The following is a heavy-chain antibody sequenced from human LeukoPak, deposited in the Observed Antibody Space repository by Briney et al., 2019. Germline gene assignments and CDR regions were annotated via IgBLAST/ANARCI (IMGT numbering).Heavy chain of an antibody. Sequence: GGSLRLSCAASGFAFTSSWMSWLRQAPGKGLEWLANIKQDGTEKCYVDSVKGRFTISRDNTKNSLYLQMDSLRPEDRAVYYCARISTSVAGADYWGQGALVTVSS. D-gene: IGHD6-19*01. V-gene: IGHV3-7*01. CDR2: IKQDGTEK. CDR1: GFAFTSSW. CDR3: ARISTSVAGADY. J-gene: IGHJ4*02.